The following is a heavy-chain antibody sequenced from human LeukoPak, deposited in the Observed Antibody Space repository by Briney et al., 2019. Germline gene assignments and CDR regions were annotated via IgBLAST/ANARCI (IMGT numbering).Heavy chain of an antibody. CDR3: ARVGYYYDSSGYYFFDY. Sequence: ASVKLSCKASVYTFTTYYMHCVRQAPGQRLKWMGIINHSGGSTSCAQKCQGRVTMTRDTSTSTVYMELSSLRSEDTAVYYCARVGYYYDSSGYYFFDYWGQGTLVTVSS. D-gene: IGHD3-22*01. CDR2: INHSGGST. J-gene: IGHJ4*02. V-gene: IGHV1-46*01. CDR1: VYTFTTYY.